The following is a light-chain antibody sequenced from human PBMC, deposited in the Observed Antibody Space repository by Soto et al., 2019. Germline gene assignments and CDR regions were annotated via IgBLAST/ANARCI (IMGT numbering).Light chain of an antibody. CDR3: RQRYNWPLS. CDR2: DAF. J-gene: IGKJ4*01. CDR1: QSIGNS. Sequence: TVLTQSPATLSLSPGERATLSCKASQSIGNSLGWFQQIPGQAPRLLIDDAFNRATGIPARFTGSGSGSDFTLTISSLEPEDFGVYYCRQRYNWPLSFGGGTKVEIK. V-gene: IGKV3-11*01.